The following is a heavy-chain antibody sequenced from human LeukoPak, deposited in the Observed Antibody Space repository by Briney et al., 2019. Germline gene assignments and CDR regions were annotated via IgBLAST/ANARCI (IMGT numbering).Heavy chain of an antibody. CDR3: ASSPKGSWQFDY. V-gene: IGHV3-30*03. Sequence: GRSLRLSCAASGFTLSSYGLHWVRQAPGKGLEWVAVISYDGRTQFYAGSVKGRFTISRDNSKNTLYLQMNSLRTEDTAVYYCASSPKGSWQFDYWGQGTLVTVSS. J-gene: IGHJ4*02. CDR1: GFTLSSYG. CDR2: ISYDGRTQ. D-gene: IGHD6-13*01.